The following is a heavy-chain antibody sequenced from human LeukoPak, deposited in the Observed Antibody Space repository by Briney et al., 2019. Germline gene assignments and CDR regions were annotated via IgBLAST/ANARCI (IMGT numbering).Heavy chain of an antibody. CDR1: GFTFSSYE. CDR3: ARDPPVGVPAAEDDY. Sequence: GGSLRLSCAASGFTFSSYEMNWVRQAPGKGLEWVSYISSSGSTIYYADSVKGRFTISRDNAKNSLYLQMNSLRAEDTAVYYCARDPPVGVPAAEDDYWGQGTLVTVSS. V-gene: IGHV3-48*03. D-gene: IGHD2-2*01. CDR2: ISSSGSTI. J-gene: IGHJ4*02.